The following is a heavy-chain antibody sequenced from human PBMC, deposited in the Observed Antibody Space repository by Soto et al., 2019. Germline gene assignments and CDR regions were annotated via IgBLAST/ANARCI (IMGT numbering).Heavy chain of an antibody. Sequence: QVQLVESGGGVVQPGRSLRLSCAASGFTFSNYAIHWVRQAPGKGLEWVALISYDGSRKYYAGSVKGRFTISRDNSKNTLYLQMNSLTAEDTAVYYCARGARTTVTERGVWYFDLWGRGTLVTVSS. V-gene: IGHV3-30-3*01. CDR3: ARGARTTVTERGVWYFDL. CDR2: ISYDGSRK. J-gene: IGHJ2*01. D-gene: IGHD4-17*01. CDR1: GFTFSNYA.